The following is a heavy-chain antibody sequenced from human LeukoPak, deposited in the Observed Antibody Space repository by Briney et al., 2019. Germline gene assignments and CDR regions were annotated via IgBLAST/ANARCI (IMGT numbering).Heavy chain of an antibody. CDR2: IYDSTST. D-gene: IGHD6-13*01. CDR3: ERTTVNIAAAGTSYSWFDP. V-gene: IGHV4-38-2*01. CDR1: GYSISSGYY. J-gene: IGHJ5*02. Sequence: SESLSLTCAVSGYSISSGYYWGCIRQPPGKGREGIGSIYDSTSTYYNPSLKSRVTISVVTSKNQFSLKLSSVTAADTAVYYCERTTVNIAAAGTSYSWFDPWGQGTLVTVSS.